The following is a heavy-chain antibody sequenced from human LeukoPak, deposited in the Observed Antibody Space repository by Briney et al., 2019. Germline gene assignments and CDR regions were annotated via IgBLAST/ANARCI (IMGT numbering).Heavy chain of an antibody. CDR2: IVVGSGNT. J-gene: IGHJ4*02. Sequence: ASVTVSCKASGFTFTSSAVQWVRQARGQRLEWIGWIVVGSGNTNYAQKFQERVTITRDMSTSTAYMELSSLRSEDTAVYYCAADTHCSGGSCYVYYFDYWGQGTLVT. CDR1: GFTFTSSA. CDR3: AADTHCSGGSCYVYYFDY. D-gene: IGHD2-15*01. V-gene: IGHV1-58*01.